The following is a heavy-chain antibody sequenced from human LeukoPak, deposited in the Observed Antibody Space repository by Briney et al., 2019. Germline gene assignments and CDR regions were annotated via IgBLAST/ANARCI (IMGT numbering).Heavy chain of an antibody. Sequence: SETLSHTCTVSGGSISSYYWSWIRQPPGKGLEWIGYIYYSGSTNYNPSLKSRVTISIDTSKNQFSLKLRSVTAADTAVYYFARTYSGYDPAAIDYWGQGTLVTVSS. V-gene: IGHV4-59*01. CDR3: ARTYSGYDPAAIDY. CDR1: GGSISSYY. CDR2: IYYSGST. D-gene: IGHD5-12*01. J-gene: IGHJ4*02.